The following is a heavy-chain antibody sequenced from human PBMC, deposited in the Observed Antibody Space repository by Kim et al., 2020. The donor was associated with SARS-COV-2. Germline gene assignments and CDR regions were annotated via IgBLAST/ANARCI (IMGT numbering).Heavy chain of an antibody. D-gene: IGHD1-7*01. CDR3: ARVAYNWNYVDWFDP. V-gene: IGHV4-4*07. J-gene: IGHJ5*02. Sequence: PSLKSRVTMSVDTSKNQFSLKLSSVTAADTAVYYCARVAYNWNYVDWFDPWGQGTLVTVSS.